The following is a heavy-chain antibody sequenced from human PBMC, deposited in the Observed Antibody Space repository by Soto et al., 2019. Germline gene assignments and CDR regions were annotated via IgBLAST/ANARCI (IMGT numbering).Heavy chain of an antibody. Sequence: QVQLQESGPGLVKPSQTLSLTCTVSGGFISSGGYYWSWIRQHPGKGLEWIGYIYYSGSTYYNPSLKSRVTISVDTSKNPFALKLSSVPAADTAVYYCARTSYDSSGTAADPWGQGTLVTVSS. J-gene: IGHJ5*02. V-gene: IGHV4-31*03. CDR3: ARTSYDSSGTAADP. D-gene: IGHD3-22*01. CDR1: GGFISSGGYY. CDR2: IYYSGST.